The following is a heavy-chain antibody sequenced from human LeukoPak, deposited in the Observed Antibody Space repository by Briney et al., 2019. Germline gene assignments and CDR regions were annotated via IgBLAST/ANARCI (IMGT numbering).Heavy chain of an antibody. CDR2: IYSGGTT. D-gene: IGHD3-22*01. V-gene: IGHV3-53*01. Sequence: PGGSLRLSCAASGFNVSSNYMNWVRQAPGKGLEWVSLIYSGGTTNYADSVKGRFTISRDNSKNTLYLQMNSLRAEDTAVYYCARGPRPGSSGYPNLLFWGEGTLVTVSS. CDR1: GFNVSSNY. J-gene: IGHJ4*02. CDR3: ARGPRPGSSGYPNLLF.